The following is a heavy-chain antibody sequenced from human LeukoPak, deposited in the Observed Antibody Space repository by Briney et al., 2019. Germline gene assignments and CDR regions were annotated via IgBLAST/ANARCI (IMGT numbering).Heavy chain of an antibody. J-gene: IGHJ4*02. CDR2: ISWDGGST. D-gene: IGHD5-12*01. CDR3: AKDSGRRSGYLPVGY. CDR1: GFTFDDYA. V-gene: IGHV3-43D*03. Sequence: GGSLRLSCAASGFTFDDYAMHWVRQAPGKGLEWVSLISWDGGSTYYADSVKGRFTISRDNSKNSLYLQMNSLRAEDTALYYCAKDSGRRSGYLPVGYWGQGTLVTVSS.